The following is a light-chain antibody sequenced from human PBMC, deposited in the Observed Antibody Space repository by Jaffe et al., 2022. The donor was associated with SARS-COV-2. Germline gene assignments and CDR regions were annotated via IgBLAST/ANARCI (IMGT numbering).Light chain of an antibody. CDR3: ASYTSGTTWV. Sequence: QSALTQPASVFGSPGQSITISCTGSSSDIGGYNYVFWYQQYPGKAPKLMIYDVSYRPSGVSNRFSGSKSGNTASLTISGLQTEDEGDYYCASYTSGTTWVFGGGTKLTVL. CDR2: DVS. V-gene: IGLV2-14*01. J-gene: IGLJ3*02. CDR1: SSDIGGYNY.